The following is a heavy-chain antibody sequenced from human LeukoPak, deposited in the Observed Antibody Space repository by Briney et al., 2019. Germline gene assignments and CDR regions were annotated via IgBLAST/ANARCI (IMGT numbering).Heavy chain of an antibody. J-gene: IGHJ4*02. CDR2: IRSKANSYAT. D-gene: IGHD1-14*01. CDR1: GFTFSGSA. V-gene: IGHV3-73*01. CDR3: TTGLTYKNGNY. Sequence: GGSLRLSCAASGFTFSGSAMHWVRQASGKGLEWVGRIRSKANSYATAYAASVKGRFTISRDDSKNTAYLQMNSLKTEDTAVYYFTTGLTYKNGNYWGQGTLVTVSS.